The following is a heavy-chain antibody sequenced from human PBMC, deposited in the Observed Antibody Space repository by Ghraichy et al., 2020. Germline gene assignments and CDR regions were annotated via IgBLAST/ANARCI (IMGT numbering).Heavy chain of an antibody. D-gene: IGHD2-2*01. CDR2: IKQDGSEK. CDR1: GFTFSSYW. V-gene: IGHV3-7*01. CDR3: AREGSYCSSTSCYNYYYYGMDV. Sequence: GGSLGLSCAASGFTFSSYWMSWVRQAPGKGLEWVANIKQDGSEKYYVDSVKGRFTISRDNAKNSLYLQMNSLRAEDTAVYYCAREGSYCSSTSCYNYYYYGMDVWGQGTTVTVSS. J-gene: IGHJ6*02.